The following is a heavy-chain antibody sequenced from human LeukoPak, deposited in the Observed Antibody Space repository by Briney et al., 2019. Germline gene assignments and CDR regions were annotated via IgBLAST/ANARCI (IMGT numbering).Heavy chain of an antibody. Sequence: PSETLSLTCTVSGGSISSYYWSWIRQPPGKGLEWIGYIYYSGSTNYNPSLKSRVTIPVDTSKNQFSLKLSSVTAADTAVYYCARDTGGYYYMDVWGKGTTVTVSS. V-gene: IGHV4-59*01. D-gene: IGHD3-16*01. CDR1: GGSISSYY. CDR3: ARDTGGYYYMDV. CDR2: IYYSGST. J-gene: IGHJ6*03.